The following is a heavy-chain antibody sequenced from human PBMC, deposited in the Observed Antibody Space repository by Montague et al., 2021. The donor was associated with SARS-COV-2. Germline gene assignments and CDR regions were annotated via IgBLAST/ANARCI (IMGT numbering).Heavy chain of an antibody. CDR2: IYHSGGT. Sequence: SETLSLTCSVSGYSISSGYYWGWLRQPPGKGLEWIGNIYHSGGTYYSPSLKSRVTVSVDTSKNQFSLWLSFVTAADTAVYYCARWYYGSGSYPHWGQGTLVTVCS. CDR3: ARWYYGSGSYPH. V-gene: IGHV4-38-2*01. CDR1: GYSISSGYY. D-gene: IGHD3-10*01. J-gene: IGHJ4*02.